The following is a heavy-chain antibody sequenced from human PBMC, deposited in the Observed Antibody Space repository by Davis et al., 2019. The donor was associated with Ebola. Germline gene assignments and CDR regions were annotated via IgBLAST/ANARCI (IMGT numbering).Heavy chain of an antibody. J-gene: IGHJ6*04. V-gene: IGHV3-74*01. D-gene: IGHD3-10*01. CDR3: ARVGGHRFGELFYYDYGMDV. CDR1: GFTFSSYW. CDR2: INSDGSST. Sequence: GESLKISCAASGFTFSSYWMHWVRQAPGKGLVWVSRINSDGSSTSYADSVKGRFTISRDNAKNTLYLQMNSLRAEDTAVYYCARVGGHRFGELFYYDYGMDVWGKGTTVTVSS.